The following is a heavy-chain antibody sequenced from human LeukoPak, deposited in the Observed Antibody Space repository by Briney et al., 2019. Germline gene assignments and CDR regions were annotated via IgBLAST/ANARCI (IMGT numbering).Heavy chain of an antibody. CDR3: ARGRGLRYFDWSNNWFDP. CDR1: GGSFSGYY. V-gene: IGHV4-34*01. D-gene: IGHD3-9*01. J-gene: IGHJ5*02. CDR2: INHSGST. Sequence: SETLSVNCAVYGGSFSGYYWSWIRQPPGKGLEWIGEINHSGSTNYNPSLKSRVTISVDTSKNQFSLKLSSVTAADTAVYYCARGRGLRYFDWSNNWFDPWGQGTLVTVSS.